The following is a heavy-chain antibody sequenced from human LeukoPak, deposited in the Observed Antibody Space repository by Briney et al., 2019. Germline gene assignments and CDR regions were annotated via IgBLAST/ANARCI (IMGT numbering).Heavy chain of an antibody. CDR3: ARGLHYYYYYMDV. CDR1: GFTFSSYG. CDR2: ISSSSSYI. V-gene: IGHV3-21*04. J-gene: IGHJ6*03. D-gene: IGHD3-16*01. Sequence: GGSLRPSCAASGFTFSSYGMHWVRQAPGKGLEWVSSISSSSSYIYYADSVKGRFTISRDNAKNSLYLQMDSLRAEDTALYYCARGLHYYYYYMDVWGKGTTVTVSS.